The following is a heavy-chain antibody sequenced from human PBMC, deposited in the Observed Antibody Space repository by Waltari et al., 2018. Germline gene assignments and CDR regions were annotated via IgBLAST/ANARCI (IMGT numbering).Heavy chain of an antibody. CDR3: ARGLLEWLLSYWYFDL. Sequence: EVQLVESGGDLVQPGGSLRLSCVASGFTFSTHWMSWVRQAQGTGGEWVANIKQEESEKYYVDPVKGRLTISRDNTKNSVYLQMNSLRAEDTAVYYCARGLLEWLLSYWYFDLWGRGTLVTVSS. V-gene: IGHV3-7*01. D-gene: IGHD3-3*01. CDR1: GFTFSTHW. CDR2: IKQEESEK. J-gene: IGHJ2*01.